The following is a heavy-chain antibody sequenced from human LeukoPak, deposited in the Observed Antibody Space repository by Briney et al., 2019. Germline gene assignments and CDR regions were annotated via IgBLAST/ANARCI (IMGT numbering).Heavy chain of an antibody. CDR2: LKQDGSEK. V-gene: IGHV3-7*01. J-gene: IGHJ6*03. CDR1: GFTFTNYW. Sequence: GGSLRLSCAASGFTFTNYWMNWVRQAPGKGLEWVANLKQDGSEKNYVDSVKGRFTISRDNAKSTLYLQMNSLRVEDTAVYYCARNGGYHEYYYYYMDVWGKGTTVTVSS. CDR3: ARNGGYHEYYYYYMDV. D-gene: IGHD3-22*01.